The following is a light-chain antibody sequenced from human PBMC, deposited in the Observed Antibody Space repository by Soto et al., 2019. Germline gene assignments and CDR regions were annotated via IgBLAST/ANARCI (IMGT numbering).Light chain of an antibody. V-gene: IGKV4-1*01. J-gene: IGKJ2*01. CDR2: WAS. CDR3: QHFFSPPFP. CDR1: QSLLANCNNKNC. Sequence: DIVMTQSPDSLAVSLGERATINCKSSQSLLANCNNKNCLAWYQHKPGQPPKMLILWASTRESGVPYRFSGSGSWTDFTLTVSSLQAEDAAVYDCQHFFSPPFPVGQGTKLAIK.